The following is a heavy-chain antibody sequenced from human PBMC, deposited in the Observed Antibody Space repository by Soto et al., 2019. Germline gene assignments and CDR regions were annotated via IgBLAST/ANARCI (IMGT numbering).Heavy chain of an antibody. J-gene: IGHJ4*02. CDR3: ARDSQYSTSWQRFDS. D-gene: IGHD6-13*01. V-gene: IGHV1-18*01. Sequence: QVQLVQSGVEVKKPGASVKVSCKASGYTFTDYAISWVRQAPGRGLEWMGWVNTYNGNTNYAQIFQGRVTMTTDTSTDTAYIELRSLKSDDSSVYYCARDSQYSTSWQRFDSWGQGTLVTVSS. CDR2: VNTYNGNT. CDR1: GYTFTDYA.